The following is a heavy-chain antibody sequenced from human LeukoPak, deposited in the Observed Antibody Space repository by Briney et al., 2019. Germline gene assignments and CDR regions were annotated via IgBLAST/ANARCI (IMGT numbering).Heavy chain of an antibody. Sequence: ASVKVSCKASGGTFSSYAISWVRQAPGQGLEWMGGIIPIFGTANYAQKFQGRVTITADESTSTAYMELSSLRSEDTAVYYCARGIDYGDYDNWFGPWGQGTLVTVSS. D-gene: IGHD4-17*01. CDR3: ARGIDYGDYDNWFGP. J-gene: IGHJ5*02. V-gene: IGHV1-69*13. CDR2: IIPIFGTA. CDR1: GGTFSSYA.